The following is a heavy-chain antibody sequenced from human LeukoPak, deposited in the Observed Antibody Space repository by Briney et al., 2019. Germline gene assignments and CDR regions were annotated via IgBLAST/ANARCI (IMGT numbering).Heavy chain of an antibody. J-gene: IGHJ4*02. CDR1: GGSFSGYY. Sequence: SETLSLTCAVYGGSFSGYYWSWIRQPPGKGLEWIGEINHSGSTNYNPSLKSRVTISVDTSKNQFSLKLSSVTAADTAVYYCARTSRCSGGSCYSGLKYWGQGTLVTVSS. D-gene: IGHD2-15*01. CDR3: ARTSRCSGGSCYSGLKY. CDR2: INHSGST. V-gene: IGHV4-34*01.